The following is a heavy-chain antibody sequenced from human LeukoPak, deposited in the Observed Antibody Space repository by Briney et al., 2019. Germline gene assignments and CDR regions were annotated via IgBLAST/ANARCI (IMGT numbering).Heavy chain of an antibody. J-gene: IGHJ4*02. CDR2: IKSKTDGGTT. D-gene: IGHD5-18*01. CDR3: TTQIQLWGVDY. V-gene: IGHV3-15*01. Sequence: GGSLRPSCAASGFAFSSYAMTWVRQAPGKGLEWVGRIKSKTDGGTTDYAAPVKGRFTISRDDSKNTLYLQMNSLKTEDTAVYYCTTQIQLWGVDYWGQGTLVTVSS. CDR1: GFAFSSYA.